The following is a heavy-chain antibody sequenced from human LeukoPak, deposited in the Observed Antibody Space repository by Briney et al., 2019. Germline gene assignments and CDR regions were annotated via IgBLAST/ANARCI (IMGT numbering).Heavy chain of an antibody. V-gene: IGHV4-59*01. CDR3: ARSVVTLYWYFDL. D-gene: IGHD4-23*01. CDR1: GGSISGYY. J-gene: IGHJ2*01. CDR2: IYYSGST. Sequence: SETLSVTCTVSGGSISGYYYNWIRQPPGKGLEWIGYIYYSGSTNYNPSLKSRVTISLDTSKNQFSLKLSSVTTADTAVYYCARSVVTLYWYFDLWGRGTLVTVSS.